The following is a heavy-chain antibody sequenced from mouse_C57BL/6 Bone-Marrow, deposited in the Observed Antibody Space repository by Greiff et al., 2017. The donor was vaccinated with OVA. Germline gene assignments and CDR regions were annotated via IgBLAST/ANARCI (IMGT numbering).Heavy chain of an antibody. D-gene: IGHD1-1*01. CDR3: ARGDYYYGSSYWWYFDV. J-gene: IGHJ1*03. CDR2: IHPNSGST. V-gene: IGHV1-64*01. Sequence: QVQLKQPGAELVKPGASVKLSCKASGYTFTSYWMHWVKQRPGQGLEWIGMIHPNSGSTNYHEKFKSKATLTVDKSSSTAYMQLSSLTSEDSAVYYCARGDYYYGSSYWWYFDVWGTGTTVTVSS. CDR1: GYTFTSYW.